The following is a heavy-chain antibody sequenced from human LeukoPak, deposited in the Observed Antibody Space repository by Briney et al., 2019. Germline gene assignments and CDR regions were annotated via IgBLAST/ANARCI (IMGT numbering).Heavy chain of an antibody. J-gene: IGHJ4*02. CDR2: IYYSGIT. V-gene: IGHV4-59*01. CDR1: GGAISSYY. D-gene: IGHD4-23*01. Sequence: SETLSLTCTVSGGAISSYYWSWIRQPPGKGLEWIGYIYYSGITNYNPSLKSRVTISVDTSKNQFSLKLSSVTAADTAVYYCARDEGNPGGSDYWGQGTLVTVSS. CDR3: ARDEGNPGGSDY.